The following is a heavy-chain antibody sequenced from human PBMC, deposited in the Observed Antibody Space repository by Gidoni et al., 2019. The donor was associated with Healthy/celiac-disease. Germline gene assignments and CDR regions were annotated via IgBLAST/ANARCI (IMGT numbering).Heavy chain of an antibody. CDR1: GFPFCSYA. D-gene: IGHD3-22*01. V-gene: IGHV3-30*04. J-gene: IGHJ6*02. CDR3: ARDLYYYDSSGYYLGGGDYYYGMDV. Sequence: QVQLVESGGGVVQPGRSLRTSCAASGFPFCSYAMHWVRQAPGKGLEWVAVISYDGSNKYYADSVKGRFTISRDNSKNTLYLQMNSLRAEDTAVYYCARDLYYYDSSGYYLGGGDYYYGMDVWGQGTTVTVSS. CDR2: ISYDGSNK.